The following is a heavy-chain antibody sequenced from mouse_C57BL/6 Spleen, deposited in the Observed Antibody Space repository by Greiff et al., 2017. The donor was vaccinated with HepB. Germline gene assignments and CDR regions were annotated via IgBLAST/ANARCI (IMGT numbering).Heavy chain of an antibody. V-gene: IGHV14-2*01. J-gene: IGHJ4*01. D-gene: IGHD1-1*01. CDR2: IDPEDGET. CDR3: AAGYYYGSSYRAMDY. CDR1: GFNIKDYY. Sequence: EVKLQHSGAELVKPGASVKLSCTASGFNIKDYYMHWVKQRTEQGLEWIGRIDPEDGETKYAPKFQGKATITADTSSNTAYLQLSSLTSEDTAVYYCAAGYYYGSSYRAMDYWGQGTSVTVSS.